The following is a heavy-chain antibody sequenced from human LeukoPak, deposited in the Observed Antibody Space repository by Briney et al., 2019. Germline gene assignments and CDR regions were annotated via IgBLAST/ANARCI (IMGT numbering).Heavy chain of an antibody. CDR1: GFTFSSCA. CDR2: ISGSDTRT. CDR3: AKEDSSGHWFDY. D-gene: IGHD3-22*01. Sequence: GTLRLSCAASGFTFSSCAMSWVRQAPGKGLEWVSAISGSDTRTYYADSLKGRFTISRDNSKNTLYLQMNSLTAEDTAVYYCAKEDSSGHWFDYWGQGTLVTVSS. V-gene: IGHV3-23*01. J-gene: IGHJ4*02.